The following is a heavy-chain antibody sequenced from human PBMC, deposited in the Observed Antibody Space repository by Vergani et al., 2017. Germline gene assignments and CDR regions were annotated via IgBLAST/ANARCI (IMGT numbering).Heavy chain of an antibody. Sequence: QVQLQESGPGLVKPSETLSLTCTVSGGSISSYYWSWIRQPAGKGLEWIGRIYTSGSTNYNPSLKSRVTMSVDTSKNQFSLKLSSVTAADTAVYYCARDLVDCWSGSFGSLFSLGMDVWGQGTTVTVSS. V-gene: IGHV4-4*07. CDR1: GGSISSYY. J-gene: IGHJ6*02. CDR2: IYTSGST. CDR3: ARDLVDCWSGSFGSLFSLGMDV. D-gene: IGHD3-3*01.